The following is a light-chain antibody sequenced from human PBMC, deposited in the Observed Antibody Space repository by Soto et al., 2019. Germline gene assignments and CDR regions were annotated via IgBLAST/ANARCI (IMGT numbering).Light chain of an antibody. Sequence: QSVLTQPPSASGTPGQRVTISCSGSSSSIGSNAVNWYQQVPGTAPKLLIYDNNQRPSGVPDRVSGARPGTSASLAISGLRSEDEADYYCAAWEDSLNGWVFGGGTKLTVL. CDR1: SSSIGSNA. CDR2: DNN. J-gene: IGLJ3*02. V-gene: IGLV1-44*01. CDR3: AAWEDSLNGWV.